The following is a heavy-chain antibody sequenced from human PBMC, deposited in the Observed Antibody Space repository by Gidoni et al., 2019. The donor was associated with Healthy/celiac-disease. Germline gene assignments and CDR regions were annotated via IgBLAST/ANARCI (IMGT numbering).Heavy chain of an antibody. J-gene: IGHJ4*02. CDR1: GFTFSSYA. CDR2: ISGSGGST. Sequence: EVQLLESGGGLVQPGGSLRLSCAASGFTFSSYAMSWVRQAPGKGLEWVSAISGSGGSTYYADSVKGRFTISRDNSKNTLYLQMNSLRAEDTAVYYCATSSIAAAGPNKDIFDYWGQGTLVTVSS. CDR3: ATSSIAAAGPNKDIFDY. D-gene: IGHD6-13*01. V-gene: IGHV3-23*01.